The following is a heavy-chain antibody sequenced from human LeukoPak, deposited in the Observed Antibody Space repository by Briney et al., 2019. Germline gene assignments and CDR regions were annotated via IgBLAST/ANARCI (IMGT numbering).Heavy chain of an antibody. CDR1: GFTFTTYW. V-gene: IGHV3-74*01. D-gene: IGHD5-18*01. Sequence: PGGSLRLSCAASGFTFTTYWMHWVRHAPGKGLVWVSHINSDGSITSYADSVKGRFTISRDNAKNTLYLQMNSLRVEDTAVYYCARDAVDTANAVWGQGTTVTVSS. J-gene: IGHJ6*02. CDR2: INSDGSIT. CDR3: ARDAVDTANAV.